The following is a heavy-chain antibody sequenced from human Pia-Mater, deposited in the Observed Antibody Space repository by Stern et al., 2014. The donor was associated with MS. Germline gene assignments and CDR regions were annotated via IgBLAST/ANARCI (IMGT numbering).Heavy chain of an antibody. J-gene: IGHJ4*02. Sequence: EVQLVESGTEVRKPGESLKISCKGSGYNFNIYWIAWVRQMPGKGLEWMGIIYAGDSDTRYRPSFQGHVTFSVDKSISTAYLHLSGLNASDTAMYYCARQTTGWYSDYWGQGTLVAVSS. CDR1: GYNFNIYW. D-gene: IGHD6-19*01. CDR3: ARQTTGWYSDY. V-gene: IGHV5-51*01. CDR2: IYAGDSDT.